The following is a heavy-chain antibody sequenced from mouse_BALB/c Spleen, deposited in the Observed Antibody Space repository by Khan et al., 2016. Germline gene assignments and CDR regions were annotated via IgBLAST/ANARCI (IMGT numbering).Heavy chain of an antibody. J-gene: IGHJ4*01. CDR3: GSAGIYYGTYYYAMDY. D-gene: IGHD1-1*01. V-gene: IGHV3-6*02. CDR2: ISYDGSN. CDR1: GYSITSGYY. Sequence: EVQLQESGPGLVKPSQSLSLTCSVTGYSITSGYYWNWIRQFPGNKLEWMGYISYDGSNNYNPSLKNRISITRDTSKNQFFLKLNSVTTEDTATXYCGSAGIYYGTYYYAMDYWGQGTSVTVSS.